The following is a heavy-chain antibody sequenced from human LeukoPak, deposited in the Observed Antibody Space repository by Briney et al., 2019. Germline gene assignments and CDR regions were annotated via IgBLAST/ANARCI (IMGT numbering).Heavy chain of an antibody. V-gene: IGHV1-46*01. CDR3: ARDSSTWRTLNSIKIDY. CDR1: GYTFSSYY. CDR2: INPSTGRT. Sequence: ASVKVSCKASGYTFSSYYMHWVRQAPGQGLEWMGIINPSTGRTSYAQKFQGRVTMTRDTSTSTVYMEVSRLRSDDTAVYYCARDSSTWRTLNSIKIDYWGQGTLVTVSS. D-gene: IGHD6-13*01. J-gene: IGHJ4*02.